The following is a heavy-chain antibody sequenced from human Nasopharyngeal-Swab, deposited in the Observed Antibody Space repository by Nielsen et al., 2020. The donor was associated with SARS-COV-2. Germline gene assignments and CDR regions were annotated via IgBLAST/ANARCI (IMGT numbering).Heavy chain of an antibody. CDR2: IIPIFGTA. V-gene: IGHV1-69*01. CDR3: ASGYYYDSSGPQYGMDV. J-gene: IGHJ6*02. D-gene: IGHD3-22*01. Sequence: WARQAPGQGLEGMGGIIPIFGTANYAQKFQGRVTITADESTSTAYMELSSLRSEDTAVYYCASGYYYDSSGPQYGMDVWGQGTTVTVSS.